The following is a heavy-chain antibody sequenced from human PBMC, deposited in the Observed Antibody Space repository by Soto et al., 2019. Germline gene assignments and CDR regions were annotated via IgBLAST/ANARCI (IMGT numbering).Heavy chain of an antibody. CDR1: GFTFSSYV. CDR2: ISYAGNNK. Sequence: QVQLVESGGGVVQPGRSLRLSCAASGFTFSSYVMHWVRQAPGKGLEWVAGISYAGNNKYYADSVKGRFTISRDNSKNTLYLQMNSLRAEDTAVYYCARAGCDGGRCYTLVGLRYGMDVWGQGTTVTVSS. V-gene: IGHV3-30-3*01. CDR3: ARAGCDGGRCYTLVGLRYGMDV. D-gene: IGHD2-15*01. J-gene: IGHJ6*02.